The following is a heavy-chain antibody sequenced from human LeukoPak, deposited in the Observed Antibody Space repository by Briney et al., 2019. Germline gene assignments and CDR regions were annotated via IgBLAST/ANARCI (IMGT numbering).Heavy chain of an antibody. J-gene: IGHJ6*03. V-gene: IGHV3-48*04. Sequence: PGGSLRLSCAASGFTFSSYGMHWVRQAPGKGLEWVSYISSSGSTIYYADSVKGRFTISRDNAKNSLYLQMNSLRAEDTAVYYCATLVVAANYYYYYMDVWGKGTTVTVSS. D-gene: IGHD2-15*01. CDR3: ATLVVAANYYYYYMDV. CDR1: GFTFSSYG. CDR2: ISSSGSTI.